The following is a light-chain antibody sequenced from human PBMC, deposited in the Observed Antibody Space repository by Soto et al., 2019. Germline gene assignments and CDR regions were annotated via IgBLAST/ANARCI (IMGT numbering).Light chain of an antibody. CDR3: GSFAASNNLL. CDR1: GSDVGGYNY. V-gene: IGLV2-8*01. J-gene: IGLJ2*01. Sequence: QSALTQPPSASGSPGQSVTISCTGTGSDVGGYNYVSSYQQHPGKAPKLVIFDVSRRPSGVPDRFSGSKSGNTASLTVSGLQAEDEADYYCGSFAASNNLLFGRGTKLTVL. CDR2: DVS.